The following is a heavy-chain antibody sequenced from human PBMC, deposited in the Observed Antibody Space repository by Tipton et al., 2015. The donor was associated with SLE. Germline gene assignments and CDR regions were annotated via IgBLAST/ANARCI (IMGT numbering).Heavy chain of an antibody. Sequence: TLSLTCAVYGGSFRSYYWSWIRQPPGKGLEWIGYIYHSGSTYYNPSLKSRVTISVDRSKNQFSLRLTSVTAADTAVYYCARAIPAYTTGWYYYFDHWGQGTLVTVSS. J-gene: IGHJ4*02. D-gene: IGHD6-19*01. V-gene: IGHV4-30-2*01. CDR3: ARAIPAYTTGWYYYFDH. CDR2: IYHSGST. CDR1: GGSFRSYY.